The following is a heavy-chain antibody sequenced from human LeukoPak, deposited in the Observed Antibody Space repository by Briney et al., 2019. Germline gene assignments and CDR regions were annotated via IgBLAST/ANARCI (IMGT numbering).Heavy chain of an antibody. CDR3: AKVGYSNGPLDY. D-gene: IGHD5-18*01. CDR2: ITDSGGGT. CDR1: GFTFSSYG. Sequence: PGGSLRLSCAASGFTFSSYGMTWVRQAPGKGLERVSGITDSGGGTYYADSVKGRFTISRDNSKNTLYLQMNSLRAEDTAVYYCAKVGYSNGPLDYWGQGTLVTVSS. V-gene: IGHV3-23*01. J-gene: IGHJ4*02.